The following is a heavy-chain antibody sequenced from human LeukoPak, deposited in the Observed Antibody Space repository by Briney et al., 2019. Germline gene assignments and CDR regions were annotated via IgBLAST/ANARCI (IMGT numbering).Heavy chain of an antibody. CDR2: ISGSGGST. D-gene: IGHD2-15*01. V-gene: IGHV3-23*01. CDR3: ARSIVVVVAATPFDY. CDR1: GFTFSSYG. J-gene: IGHJ4*02. Sequence: GGTLRLSCAASGFTFSSYGMSWVRQAPGKGLEWVSAISGSGGSTYYADSVKGRFTISRDNSKNTLYLQMNSLRAEDTAVYYCARSIVVVVAATPFDYWGQGTLVTVSS.